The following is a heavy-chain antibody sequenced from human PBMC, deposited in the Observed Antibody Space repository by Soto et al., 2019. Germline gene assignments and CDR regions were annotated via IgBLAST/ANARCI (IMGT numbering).Heavy chain of an antibody. D-gene: IGHD2-2*02. Sequence: SETLSLTCAVYGGSSSGYYWSWVRQPPGKGLEWIGEINYSGSTNYNPSLKSRVTISVDTSKNQFSLKLSSVTAADTAVYICARCEVPAAIGPYYYYYYYMDVWGKGTTVTVSS. CDR3: ARCEVPAAIGPYYYYYYYMDV. V-gene: IGHV4-34*01. CDR2: INYSGST. CDR1: GGSSSGYY. J-gene: IGHJ6*03.